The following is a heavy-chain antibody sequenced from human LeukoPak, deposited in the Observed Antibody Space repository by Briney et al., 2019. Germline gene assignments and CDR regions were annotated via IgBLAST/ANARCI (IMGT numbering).Heavy chain of an antibody. CDR2: ISGSGGST. D-gene: IGHD4-17*01. Sequence: PGGSLRLSCAASGFTFSSYAMSWVRQAPGKGLEWVSAISGSGGSTYYADSVKGRFTISRDNSKNTLYLQMNSLRAEDTAVYYCAKVGFDYGDYRPYWYFDFWGRGTLVTVSS. V-gene: IGHV3-23*01. CDR3: AKVGFDYGDYRPYWYFDF. J-gene: IGHJ2*01. CDR1: GFTFSSYA.